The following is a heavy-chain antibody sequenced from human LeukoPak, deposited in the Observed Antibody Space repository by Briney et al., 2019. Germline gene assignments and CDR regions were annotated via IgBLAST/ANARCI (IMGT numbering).Heavy chain of an antibody. CDR2: ISAYNGNT. V-gene: IGHV1-18*01. J-gene: IGHJ3*02. CDR1: GYTFTSYG. D-gene: IGHD6-13*01. CDR3: AREYSSSWYAYDAFDI. Sequence: ASVKVSCKASGYTFTSYGISWVRPAPGQGLEWMGWISAYNGNTNYAQKLQGRVIMTTDTSTSTAYMELRSLRSDDTAVYYCAREYSSSWYAYDAFDIWGQGTMVTVSS.